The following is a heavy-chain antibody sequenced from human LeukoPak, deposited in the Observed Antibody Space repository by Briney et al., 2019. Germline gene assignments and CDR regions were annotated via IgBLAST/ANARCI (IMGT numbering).Heavy chain of an antibody. Sequence: PGGSLRLSCAASGFTVSSNYMSWVRQAPGKGLEWVSVIYSGGSTYYADSVKGRFTISRDNSKNTLYLQMNSLRAEDTAVYYCARVNYDFYTRNYYYYYGMDVWGQGTTVTVSS. D-gene: IGHD3-3*01. CDR3: ARVNYDFYTRNYYYYYGMDV. V-gene: IGHV3-66*01. J-gene: IGHJ6*02. CDR1: GFTVSSNY. CDR2: IYSGGST.